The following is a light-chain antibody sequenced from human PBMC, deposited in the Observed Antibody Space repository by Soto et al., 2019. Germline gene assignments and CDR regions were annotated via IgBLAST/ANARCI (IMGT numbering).Light chain of an antibody. CDR3: QQYNSYSPWT. CDR2: AAS. CDR1: QGINTF. V-gene: IGKV1-9*01. J-gene: IGKJ1*01. Sequence: IQLTQSPSSLSASVGDRFTITCRASQGINTFLAWYQQKPGKAPKLLIYAASTLQSGVPSRFSGSGSGTEFTLTISSLQPDDFATYYCQQYNSYSPWTVGQGTKVDIK.